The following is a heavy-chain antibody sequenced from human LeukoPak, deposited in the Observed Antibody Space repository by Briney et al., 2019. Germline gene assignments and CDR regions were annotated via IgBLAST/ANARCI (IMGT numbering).Heavy chain of an antibody. V-gene: IGHV3-48*03. J-gene: IGHJ6*04. CDR1: GFTFSSYE. CDR2: ISSRATAI. CDR3: AELGITMIGGV. Sequence: GGSLRLSCAASGFTFSSYEMNWVRQAPGKGLEWVSYISSRATAIYYGDSVKGRFTISRDNAKNSLYLQMNSLRAEDAAVYYCAELGITMIGGVWGKGTTVTISS. D-gene: IGHD3-10*02.